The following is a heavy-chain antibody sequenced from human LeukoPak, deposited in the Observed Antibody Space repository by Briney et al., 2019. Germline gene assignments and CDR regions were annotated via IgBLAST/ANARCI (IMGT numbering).Heavy chain of an antibody. D-gene: IGHD3-3*01. CDR1: GFTFSSYW. V-gene: IGHV3-74*01. CDR3: AKIPSGITVFGVVTDDFDY. Sequence: GGSLRLSCAASGFTFSSYWMHWVRQAPGKGLVWVSCINTDGSYIRYADSVKGRFTISRDNAKNTLYLQMNSLRAEDTAVYYCAKIPSGITVFGVVTDDFDYWGQGTLVTVSS. J-gene: IGHJ4*02. CDR2: INTDGSYI.